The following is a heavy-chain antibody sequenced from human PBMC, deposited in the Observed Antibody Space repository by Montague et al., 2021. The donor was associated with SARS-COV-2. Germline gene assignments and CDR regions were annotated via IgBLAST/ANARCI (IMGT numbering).Heavy chain of an antibody. J-gene: IGHJ4*02. CDR3: GGGNCDDYVVKFDY. D-gene: IGHD4-23*01. CDR1: GCSISSSSYF. Sequence: SETLSLTCTVSGCSISSSSYFCCWVRHPPEKLLGWIGSLYYSGRXYYHPSHKRRVTISVDTSKKQFSLNLSSVTAADTSVYFCGGGNCDDYVVKFDYWGQGSLVTVYS. CDR2: LYYSGRX. V-gene: IGHV4-39*01.